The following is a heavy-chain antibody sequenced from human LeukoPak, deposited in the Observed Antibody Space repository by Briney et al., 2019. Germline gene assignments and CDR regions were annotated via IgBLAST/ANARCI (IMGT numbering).Heavy chain of an antibody. D-gene: IGHD3-22*01. J-gene: IGHJ4*02. CDR2: IKQDGSEK. V-gene: IGHV3-7*01. CDR3: ARDGRLLPMDFDY. CDR1: GFTFSSYW. Sequence: GGSLRLSCAASGFTFSSYWMSWVRQAPGKGLEWVANIKQDGSEKYYVDSVKGRFTISRDNAKDSLYLQMNSLRAEDTAVYYCARDGRLLPMDFDYWGQGTLVTVSS.